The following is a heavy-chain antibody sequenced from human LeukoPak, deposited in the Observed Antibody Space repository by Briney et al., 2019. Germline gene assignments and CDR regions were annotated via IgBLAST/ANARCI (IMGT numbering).Heavy chain of an antibody. CDR2: IIPIFGTA. Sequence: SVKVSCKASGGTFSSYAISWVRQAPGQGLEWMGGIIPIFGTANYAQKFQGRVTITADESTSTAYMELSSLRSVDTAVYYCARGLRLERSYYYYGMDVWGKGTTVTVSS. J-gene: IGHJ6*04. V-gene: IGHV1-69*01. CDR3: ARGLRLERSYYYYGMDV. D-gene: IGHD1-1*01. CDR1: GGTFSSYA.